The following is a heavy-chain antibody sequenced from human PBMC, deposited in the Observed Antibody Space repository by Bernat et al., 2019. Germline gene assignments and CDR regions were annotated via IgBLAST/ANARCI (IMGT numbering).Heavy chain of an antibody. J-gene: IGHJ2*01. D-gene: IGHD6-13*01. CDR1: GYSFTSYW. Sequence: EVQLVQSGAEVKKPGESLKISCKGSGYSFTSYWIGWVGQMPGKGPEGMGSIYPGDSDTRYSPSFPGQVTISADNSISTAYLQWRSLKASDTAMYYCARRPSSSSWYFNWYFDLWGRGTLVTVSS. CDR3: ARRPSSSSWYFNWYFDL. CDR2: IYPGDSDT. V-gene: IGHV5-51*01.